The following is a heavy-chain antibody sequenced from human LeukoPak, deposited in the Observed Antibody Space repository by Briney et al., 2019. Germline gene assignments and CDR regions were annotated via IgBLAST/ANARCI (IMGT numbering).Heavy chain of an antibody. J-gene: IGHJ3*02. Sequence: KPGGSLRLSCAASGFTFSDYYMSWIRQAPGKGLEWVSYISSSGSTIYYADSVKGRFTISRDNAKNSLYLQMNSLRAEDTAVYYCAREAAAADPDAFDIWGQGTMVTVSS. D-gene: IGHD6-13*01. CDR3: AREAAAADPDAFDI. CDR1: GFTFSDYY. CDR2: ISSSGSTI. V-gene: IGHV3-11*01.